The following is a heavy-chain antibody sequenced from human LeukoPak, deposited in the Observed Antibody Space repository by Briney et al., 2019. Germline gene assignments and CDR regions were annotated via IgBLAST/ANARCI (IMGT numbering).Heavy chain of an antibody. CDR1: GFTFSSYA. V-gene: IGHV3-23*01. D-gene: IGHD3-3*01. Sequence: GGSLRLSCAASGFTFSSYAMSWVRQAPGKVLEWVSAISGSGGSTYYADSVKGRFTISRDNSKNTLYLQMNSLRAEDTAVYYCAKALRFLEWLPHAPDAFDIWGQGTMVTVSS. CDR2: ISGSGGST. J-gene: IGHJ3*02. CDR3: AKALRFLEWLPHAPDAFDI.